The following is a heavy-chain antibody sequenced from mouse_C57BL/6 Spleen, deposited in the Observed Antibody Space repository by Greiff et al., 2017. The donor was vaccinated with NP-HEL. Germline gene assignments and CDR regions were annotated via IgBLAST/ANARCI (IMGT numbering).Heavy chain of an antibody. CDR2: IDPSDSYT. D-gene: IGHD1-1*01. Sequence: VQLQQPGAELVMPGASVKLSCKASGYTFTSYWMHWVKQRPGQGLEWIGEIDPSDSYTNYNQKFKGKSTLTVDKSSSTAYMQRSSLTSEDSAVYYCARPGSSYWYFDVWGTGTTVTVSS. V-gene: IGHV1-69*01. CDR1: GYTFTSYW. CDR3: ARPGSSYWYFDV. J-gene: IGHJ1*03.